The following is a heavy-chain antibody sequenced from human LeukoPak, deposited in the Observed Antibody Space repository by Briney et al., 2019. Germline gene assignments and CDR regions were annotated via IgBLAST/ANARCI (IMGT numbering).Heavy chain of an antibody. Sequence: SETLSLTCTISGGSISSYYWSWIRQTPGKGLEWIGYIYYTGSTNYNPSLSSRVTISLDTSKTQFFLKLSSVTAADTAVYYCARHGAKEASWFDPWGQGTLVTVSS. D-gene: IGHD1-26*01. CDR2: IYYTGST. CDR1: GGSISSYY. V-gene: IGHV4-59*01. J-gene: IGHJ5*02. CDR3: ARHGAKEASWFDP.